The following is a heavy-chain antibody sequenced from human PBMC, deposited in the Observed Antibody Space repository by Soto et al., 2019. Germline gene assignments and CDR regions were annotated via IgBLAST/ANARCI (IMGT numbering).Heavy chain of an antibody. CDR3: AKSSGVGAWELPDY. V-gene: IGHV3-30*18. J-gene: IGHJ4*02. D-gene: IGHD1-26*01. CDR1: GFTFSSYG. Sequence: PGGSLRLSCAASGFTFSSYGMHWVRQAPGKGLEWVAVISYDGSNKYYADSVKGRFTISRDNSKNTLYLQMNSLRAEDTAVYYCAKSSGVGAWELPDYWGQGTLVTVSS. CDR2: ISYDGSNK.